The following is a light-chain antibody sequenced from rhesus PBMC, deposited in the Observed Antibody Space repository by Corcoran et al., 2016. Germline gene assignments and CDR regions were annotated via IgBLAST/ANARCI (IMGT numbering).Light chain of an antibody. V-gene: IGKV1-37*01. Sequence: DIQMTQSPSSLSACVGDRVTITCRASQGISSYLAWYQQKPGKAPKPLIYYASNLESGVPSRFSGSGSGTEFTLTIRRLQPEDFATYYCQQYNSDPYSFGQGTKVEIK. CDR2: YAS. J-gene: IGKJ2*01. CDR1: QGISSY. CDR3: QQYNSDPYS.